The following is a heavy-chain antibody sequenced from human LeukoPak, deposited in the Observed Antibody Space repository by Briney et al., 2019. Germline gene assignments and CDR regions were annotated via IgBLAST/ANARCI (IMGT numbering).Heavy chain of an antibody. CDR2: ISGDGGST. D-gene: IGHD4-17*01. Sequence: GGSLRLSCAASGFTFDDYAMHWVRQAPGKGLEWVSLISGDGGSTYYADSVKGRFTISRDNSKNSLYLQMNSLRTGDTALYYWAKDIQTDYGDYDGIGGDYWGQGTLVTVSS. CDR3: AKDIQTDYGDYDGIGGDY. J-gene: IGHJ4*02. CDR1: GFTFDDYA. V-gene: IGHV3-43*02.